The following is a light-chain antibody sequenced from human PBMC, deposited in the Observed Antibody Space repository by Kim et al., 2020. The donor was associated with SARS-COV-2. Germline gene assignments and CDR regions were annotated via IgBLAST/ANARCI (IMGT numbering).Light chain of an antibody. CDR3: QQSYSTPHT. J-gene: IGKJ2*01. CDR2: AAS. CDR1: QRISSY. Sequence: DIQMTQSPSSLSASLGDRVTITCRASQRISSYLNWYQQKPGKAPKILIYAASSLQSGVPSRFSGSGSGTDITLTISSLQPEDFATYYCQQSYSTPHTFGQGTKLEI. V-gene: IGKV1-39*01.